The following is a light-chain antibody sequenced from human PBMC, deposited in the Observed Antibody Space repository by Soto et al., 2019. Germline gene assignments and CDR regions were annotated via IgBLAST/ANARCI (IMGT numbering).Light chain of an antibody. CDR2: GSS. V-gene: IGKV3-20*01. Sequence: EIVLTQSPAILSLSPGERATLSCRASQTVSGNYLAWYQQKPGQSPRLLIYGSSDRATGIPDRFSGSGSGTDFPLTINRVEPEDFAVYYCQQYGSSPPYTFGQGTTLEI. CDR3: QQYGSSPPYT. CDR1: QTVSGNY. J-gene: IGKJ2*01.